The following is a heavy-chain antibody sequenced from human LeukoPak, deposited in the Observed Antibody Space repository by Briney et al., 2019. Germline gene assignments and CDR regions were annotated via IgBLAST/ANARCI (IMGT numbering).Heavy chain of an antibody. CDR3: ARVVGSGSYYKLDFDY. D-gene: IGHD3-10*01. CDR2: INHSGST. CDR1: GVSFNTYY. Sequence: KASETLSLTCAVYGVSFNTYYWSWIRQPPGKGLEWIGEINHSGSTNYNPSLKSRFTISVDTSKNQFSLKLSSVTAADTAVYYCARVVGSGSYYKLDFDYWGQGTLVTVSS. J-gene: IGHJ4*02. V-gene: IGHV4-34*01.